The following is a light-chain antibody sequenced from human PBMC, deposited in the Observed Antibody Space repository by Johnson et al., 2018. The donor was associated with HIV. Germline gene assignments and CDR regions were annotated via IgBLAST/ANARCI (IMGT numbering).Light chain of an antibody. V-gene: IGLV1-51*01. CDR3: GTWDSSLSAPWV. Sequence: QSVLTQPPSVSAAPGQKVTISCSGSSSNIGNNYVSWYQQIPGTAPKLLIYDNNKRPSGIPDRFSGSKSGTSATLGITGLQTGDEADYYCGTWDSSLSAPWVFGTGTKVTV. J-gene: IGLJ1*01. CDR2: DNN. CDR1: SSNIGNNY.